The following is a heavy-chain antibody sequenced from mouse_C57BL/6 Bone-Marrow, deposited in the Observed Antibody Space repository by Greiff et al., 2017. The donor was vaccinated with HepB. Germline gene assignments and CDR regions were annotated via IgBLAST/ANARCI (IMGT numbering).Heavy chain of an antibody. J-gene: IGHJ1*03. Sequence: QVQLQQSGAELVRPGSSVKLSCKASGYTFTSYWMHWVKQRPIQGLEWIGNIDPSDSETHYNQKFKDKATLTVDKSSSTAYMQLSSLTSEDSAVYYCARWGYYYGSSIWYFDVWGTGTTVTVSS. V-gene: IGHV1-52*01. CDR1: GYTFTSYW. CDR3: ARWGYYYGSSIWYFDV. D-gene: IGHD1-1*01. CDR2: IDPSDSET.